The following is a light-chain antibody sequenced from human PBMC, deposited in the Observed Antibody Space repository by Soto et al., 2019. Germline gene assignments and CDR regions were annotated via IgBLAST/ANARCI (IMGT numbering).Light chain of an antibody. CDR2: GTS. J-gene: IGKJ1*01. V-gene: IGKV3-20*01. CDR1: RSVSDTL. CDR3: QHYGDSSWT. Sequence: EIVLTQSPGTLSLSPGETATLPCRADRSVSDTLLTWFQQKPGQAPRLLIFGTSNRAPGIPDRFSGSGSGTDFTLTISRLEPDDFAVYYCQHYGDSSWTFGQGTKVDIK.